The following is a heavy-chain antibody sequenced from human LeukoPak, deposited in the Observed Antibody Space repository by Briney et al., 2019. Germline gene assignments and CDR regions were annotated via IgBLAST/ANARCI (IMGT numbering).Heavy chain of an antibody. Sequence: GASVRVSCKASGYAFINYDINWVRQATGQGLEWMGWMNPNSGNRGYAQRFDGRVTITMNTAISTAYMELSGLRYDDTALYYCARVGTSMSGVDDAFDVWGQGTMVTVSS. V-gene: IGHV1-8*03. CDR2: MNPNSGNR. CDR3: ARVGTSMSGVDDAFDV. D-gene: IGHD1-1*01. J-gene: IGHJ3*01. CDR1: GYAFINYD.